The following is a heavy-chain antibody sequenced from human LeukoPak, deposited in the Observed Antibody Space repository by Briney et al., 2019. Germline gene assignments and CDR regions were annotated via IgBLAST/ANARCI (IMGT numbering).Heavy chain of an antibody. Sequence: ASGKVSCKAAGYTFTSYGISGVRQAPGQGLEWMGWISAYNGNTNYAQKLQGRVTMTTDTSTSTAYMEPRSLRSDDTAVYSCARDGALGWFGELYVYWGQGTLVTVSS. J-gene: IGHJ4*02. D-gene: IGHD3-10*01. CDR1: GYTFTSYG. CDR2: ISAYNGNT. V-gene: IGHV1-18*04. CDR3: ARDGALGWFGELYVY.